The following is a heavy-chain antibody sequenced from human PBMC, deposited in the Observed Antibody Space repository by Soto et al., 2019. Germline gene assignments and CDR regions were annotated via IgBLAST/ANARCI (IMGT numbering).Heavy chain of an antibody. Sequence: QVQLVQSGAEVKKPGASVTVSCTASGYTFTSYYIHWVRQAPGQGLVWMGIINPSGGSQSYAQKFHGRVTMTSDTSTSTVYMEVSGLRSEDTAVYYCARDQEPSTLYYDYYYMDVWGKGTTVTVSS. J-gene: IGHJ6*03. CDR2: INPSGGSQ. CDR3: ARDQEPSTLYYDYYYMDV. V-gene: IGHV1-46*03. CDR1: GYTFTSYY.